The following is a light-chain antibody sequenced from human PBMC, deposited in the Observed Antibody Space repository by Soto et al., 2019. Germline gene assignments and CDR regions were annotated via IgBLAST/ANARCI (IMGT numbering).Light chain of an antibody. Sequence: EIVLTQSPGTLSLSPGERATLSCRASQSVSSSYLAWYQQNPGQAPRLLIYGASSTATGIANMFSSSGSTTFFTPISSMLEAEDVAVYYWQHYGSSPYTFGQGTKLEIK. CDR3: QHYGSSPYT. J-gene: IGKJ2*01. V-gene: IGKV3-20*01. CDR1: QSVSSSY. CDR2: GAS.